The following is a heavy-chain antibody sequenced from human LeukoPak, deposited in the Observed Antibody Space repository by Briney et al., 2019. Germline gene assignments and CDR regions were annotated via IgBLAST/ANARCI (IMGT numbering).Heavy chain of an antibody. V-gene: IGHV4-28*01. Sequence: PSETLSLTCAVSGYSISSSNWWGWIRQPPGKGLEWIGYIYYSGSTYYNPSLKSRVTMSVDTSKNQFSLKLSSVTAVDTAVYYCARTLHYYDSSGYYYGGYYYYYGMDVWGQGTTVTVSS. J-gene: IGHJ6*02. CDR3: ARTLHYYDSSGYYYGGYYYYYGMDV. CDR1: GYSISSSNW. D-gene: IGHD3-22*01. CDR2: IYYSGST.